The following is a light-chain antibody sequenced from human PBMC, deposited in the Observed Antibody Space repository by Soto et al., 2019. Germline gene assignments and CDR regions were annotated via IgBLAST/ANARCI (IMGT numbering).Light chain of an antibody. Sequence: DIHMTQSPSPLSASVGDRVTITCRASQSIDNWLAWYQQKTGKAPKLLIYKASSLESGVPSRFSGSGYGAEFTLTISSLQTEDFATYYCQQYNSTPLTFGGGTKVDI. CDR3: QQYNSTPLT. J-gene: IGKJ4*01. V-gene: IGKV1-5*03. CDR1: QSIDNW. CDR2: KAS.